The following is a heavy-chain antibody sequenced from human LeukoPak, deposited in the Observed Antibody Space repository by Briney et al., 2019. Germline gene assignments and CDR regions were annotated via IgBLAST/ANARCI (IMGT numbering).Heavy chain of an antibody. D-gene: IGHD4-17*01. CDR3: TRMTTGHDY. CDR1: GVSFDDYY. Sequence: KTSETLSLTCAVSGVSFDDYYWSWVRQTPGEGLEWIGEINHSGYTNDSPSLKSRDTLSIDTSRKQFSLNLRSVTVADAGIYYCTRMTTGHDYWGQGTLVTVSS. CDR2: INHSGYT. V-gene: IGHV4-34*01. J-gene: IGHJ4*02.